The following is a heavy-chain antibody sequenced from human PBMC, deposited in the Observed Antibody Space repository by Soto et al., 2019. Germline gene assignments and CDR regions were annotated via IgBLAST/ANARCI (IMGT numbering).Heavy chain of an antibody. V-gene: IGHV4-34*01. D-gene: IGHD3-22*01. CDR1: GGSFSGYS. Sequence: PSETLSLTCAVYGGSFSGYSWTWIRQPPGTGLEWIGEINHTGSTNYNPSLKSRVTISVDTSKNQFSLKLTSVTAADTAVYYCARTFNRRYSYDTNWFDPWGQGTLVTVS. CDR2: INHTGST. CDR3: ARTFNRRYSYDTNWFDP. J-gene: IGHJ5*02.